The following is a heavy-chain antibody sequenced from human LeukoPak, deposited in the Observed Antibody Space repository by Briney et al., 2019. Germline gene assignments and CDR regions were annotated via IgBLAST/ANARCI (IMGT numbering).Heavy chain of an antibody. CDR3: ARERDRDGYNCFDY. J-gene: IGHJ4*02. CDR2: INPNSGGT. V-gene: IGHV1-2*02. D-gene: IGHD5-24*01. Sequence: ASVKVSCKASGYTFTSYYLHLVRQAPGQGLEWMGWINPNSGGTNYAQKFQGRVTMTRDTSISTAYMELSRLRSDDTAVYYCARERDRDGYNCFDYWGQGTLVTVSS. CDR1: GYTFTSYY.